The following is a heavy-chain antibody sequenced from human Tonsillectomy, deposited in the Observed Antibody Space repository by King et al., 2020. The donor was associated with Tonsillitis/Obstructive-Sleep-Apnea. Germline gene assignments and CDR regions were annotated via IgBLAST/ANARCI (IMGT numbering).Heavy chain of an antibody. D-gene: IGHD3-10*01. CDR1: GYTFTSYA. CDR3: AVDLVQGFVWFDP. Sequence: QLVQSGSELKKPGASVKVSCKASGYTFTSYAMNWVRQAPGQGLEWMGWINTNTGNPTYSQGFPERFVFSLDSSVSTAYLQISSLKAEDTAVYYCAVDLVQGFVWFDPWGQGTLVTVSS. J-gene: IGHJ5*02. V-gene: IGHV7-4-1*02. CDR2: INTNTGNP.